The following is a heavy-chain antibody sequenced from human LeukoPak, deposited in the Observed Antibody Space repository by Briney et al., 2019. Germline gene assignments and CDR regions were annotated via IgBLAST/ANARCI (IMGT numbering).Heavy chain of an antibody. V-gene: IGHV3-23*01. J-gene: IGHJ6*02. CDR1: GFTFSSYA. CDR2: ISGSGGST. CDR3: AKALKRIYYYGMDV. D-gene: IGHD2-15*01. Sequence: GGSLRLSCAACGFTFSSYAMSWVRQAPGKGLEWVSAISGSGGSTYYADSVKGRFTISRDNPKNTLYLQMNSLRAEDTAVYYCAKALKRIYYYGMDVWGQGTTVTVSS.